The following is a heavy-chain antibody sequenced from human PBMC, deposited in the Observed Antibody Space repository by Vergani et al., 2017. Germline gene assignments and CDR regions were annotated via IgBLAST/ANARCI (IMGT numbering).Heavy chain of an antibody. CDR1: GGSISSYY. D-gene: IGHD1-14*01. CDR3: ARQITSSAFDI. Sequence: QVQLQESGPGLVKPSETLSLTCTVSGGSISSYYWSWIRQPPGTGLEWIGYIYYSGSTNYNPSLKSRVTISVDPSKNQFSLKLSSVTAADTAVYYCARQITSSAFDIWGQGTMVTVSS. J-gene: IGHJ3*02. V-gene: IGHV4-59*01. CDR2: IYYSGST.